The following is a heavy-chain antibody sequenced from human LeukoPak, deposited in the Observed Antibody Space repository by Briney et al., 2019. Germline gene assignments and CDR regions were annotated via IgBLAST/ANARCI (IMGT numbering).Heavy chain of an antibody. J-gene: IGHJ1*01. V-gene: IGHV3-23*01. CDR2: ISGSGGST. CDR1: GFTFSSYA. CDR3: AKDSAYCGGDCYSVAEYFQH. D-gene: IGHD2-21*02. Sequence: GGSLRLSCAASGFTFSSYAMSWVRQAPGKGLEWVSAISGSGGSTYYADSVKGRFTISRDNSKNTLYLQMNSLRAEDTAVYYCAKDSAYCGGDCYSVAEYFQHWGQGTLVTVSS.